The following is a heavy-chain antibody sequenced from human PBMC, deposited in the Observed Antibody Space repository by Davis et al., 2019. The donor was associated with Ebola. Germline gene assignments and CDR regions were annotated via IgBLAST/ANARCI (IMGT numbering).Heavy chain of an antibody. CDR1: GYSFTSYW. CDR3: ARLGLGYSSSWYGDY. Sequence: GESLKISCQGSGYSFTSYWIGWVRQMPGKGLEWMGIIYPGDSDTRYSPSFQGQVTISADKSISTAYLQWSSLKASDTAMYYCARLGLGYSSSWYGDYWGQGTLVTVSS. V-gene: IGHV5-51*01. J-gene: IGHJ4*02. D-gene: IGHD6-13*01. CDR2: IYPGDSDT.